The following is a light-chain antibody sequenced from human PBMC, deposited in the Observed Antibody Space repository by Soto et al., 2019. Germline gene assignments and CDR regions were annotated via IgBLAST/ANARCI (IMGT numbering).Light chain of an antibody. CDR2: DAS. V-gene: IGKV3-15*01. CDR1: QGIGST. CDR3: QHCANRPRT. Sequence: EIVMTQSPAALSVSPGEGATLSCRASQGIGSTLAWYQQKPGQTPRLLIYDASTRAAGVPARFSGSGSGTVFTLTIKSMQSEHFAIYYCQHCANRPRTFGGGTTVDIK. J-gene: IGKJ4*01.